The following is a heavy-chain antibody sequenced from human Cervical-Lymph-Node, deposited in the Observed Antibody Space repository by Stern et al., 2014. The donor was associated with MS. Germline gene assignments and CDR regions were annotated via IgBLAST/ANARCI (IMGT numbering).Heavy chain of an antibody. J-gene: IGHJ4*02. CDR2: IYPGDSDT. D-gene: IGHD1-1*01. Sequence: VQLVQSGAEVKKPGESLKISCKGSVYSFTNYWIGWVRQMPGKGLGWMGIIYPGDSDTLYSPPLQGLGTITAGETKSTAYPQWSSLKASDTAMYYCARPSGAGTIKSFDYWGQGTLVTVSS. CDR3: ARPSGAGTIKSFDY. CDR1: VYSFTNYW. V-gene: IGHV5-51*01.